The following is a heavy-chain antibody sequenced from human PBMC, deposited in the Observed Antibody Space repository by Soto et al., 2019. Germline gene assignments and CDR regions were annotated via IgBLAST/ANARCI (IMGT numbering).Heavy chain of an antibody. CDR1: GGSVSSGSYY. J-gene: IGHJ6*02. V-gene: IGHV4-61*01. Sequence: PSETLSLTCTVSGGSVSSGSYYWSWIRQPPGKGLEWIGYIYYSGSTNYNPSLKSRVTISVDTSKNQFSLKLSSVTAADTAVYYCARDRYCSSTSCKYYYYGTDVWGQGTTVTVSS. D-gene: IGHD2-2*01. CDR2: IYYSGST. CDR3: ARDRYCSSTSCKYYYYGTDV.